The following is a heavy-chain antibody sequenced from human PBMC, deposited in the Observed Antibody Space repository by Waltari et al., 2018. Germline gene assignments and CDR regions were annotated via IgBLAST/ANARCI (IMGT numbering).Heavy chain of an antibody. D-gene: IGHD1-20*01. Sequence: EVQLVESGGGLVQPGRSLRLSCAASGFIFSTYSMNWVRRAPGKGLEWVSYISSSGSTIYYADSVKGRFTISRDNAKSSLYLQMNSLRAEDTAVYYCAGGYDWNYFDYWGQGTLVTVSP. CDR1: GFIFSTYS. V-gene: IGHV3-48*04. J-gene: IGHJ4*02. CDR3: AGGYDWNYFDY. CDR2: ISSSGSTI.